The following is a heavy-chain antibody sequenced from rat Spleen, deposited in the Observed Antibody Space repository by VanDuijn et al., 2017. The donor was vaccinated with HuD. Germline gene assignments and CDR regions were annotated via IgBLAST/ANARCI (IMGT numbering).Heavy chain of an antibody. CDR1: GFTFSTYG. CDR3: TRVMYTTDYSLDY. Sequence: EVQLVESGGGLVQPGRSLKLSCAASGFTFSTYGMAWVRQAPTKGLEWVATISTSGGSTYYRDSVKGRFTISRDNAKSTLYLQMNSLRSEDTATYYCTRVMYTTDYSLDYWGQGVMVTVSS. CDR2: ISTSGGST. J-gene: IGHJ2*01. V-gene: IGHV5-29*01. D-gene: IGHD1-6*01.